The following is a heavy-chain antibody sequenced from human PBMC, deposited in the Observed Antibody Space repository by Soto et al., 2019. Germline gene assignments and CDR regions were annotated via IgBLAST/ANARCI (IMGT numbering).Heavy chain of an antibody. D-gene: IGHD4-17*01. J-gene: IGHJ2*01. CDR1: GGSFSGYY. CDR2: INHSGST. V-gene: IGHV4-34*01. Sequence: SETLSLTCAVYGGSFSGYYWSWIRQPPGKGLEWIGEINHSGSTNYNPSLKSRVTISVDTSKNQFSLKLSSVTAADTAVYYCASGSSDYFWYFDLWGRGTLVTVSS. CDR3: ASGSSDYFWYFDL.